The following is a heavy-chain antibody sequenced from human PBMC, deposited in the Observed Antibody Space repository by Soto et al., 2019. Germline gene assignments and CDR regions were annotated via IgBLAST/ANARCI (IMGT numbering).Heavy chain of an antibody. CDR3: AKHSGTTGYDYYGLDV. D-gene: IGHD1-1*01. CDR1: GFTFSTYA. Sequence: GGSLRLSCAASGFTFSTYAMSWVRQAPGKGLEWVSVIGGRAGSTYYADSVKGRFTISRDNSKNTVYLQMNSLRAEDTAVYYCAKHSGTTGYDYYGLDVWGQGTTVTVSS. CDR2: IGGRAGST. V-gene: IGHV3-23*01. J-gene: IGHJ6*02.